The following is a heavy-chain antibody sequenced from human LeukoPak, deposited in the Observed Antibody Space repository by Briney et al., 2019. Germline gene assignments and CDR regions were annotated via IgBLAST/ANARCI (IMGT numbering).Heavy chain of an antibody. V-gene: IGHV4-4*02. CDR3: ARDSRYGSGSYYLDY. CDR1: GGSISSSNW. D-gene: IGHD3-10*01. J-gene: IGHJ4*02. Sequence: NPSGTLSLTCAVSGGSISSSNWWSWVRPPPGKGLEWIGEIYHSGSTNYNPSLKSRVTISVDKSKNQFSLKLSSVTAADTAVYYCARDSRYGSGSYYLDYWGQGTLVTVSS. CDR2: IYHSGST.